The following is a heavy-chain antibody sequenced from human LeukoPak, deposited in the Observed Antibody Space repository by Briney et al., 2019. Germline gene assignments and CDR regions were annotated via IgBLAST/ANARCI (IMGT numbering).Heavy chain of an antibody. J-gene: IGHJ3*02. CDR2: IYTGGST. D-gene: IGHD7-27*01. V-gene: IGHV3-53*01. CDR3: ARDLGTNDAFDI. Sequence: GGSLRLSCAASGFTVSTTYMSWVRQAPGKGLEWVSIIYTGGSTYYAHSVKGRFTISRDNSKSTVYLQMNSLRAEDTAVYFCARDLGTNDAFDIWGQGTMLTVSP. CDR1: GFTVSTTY.